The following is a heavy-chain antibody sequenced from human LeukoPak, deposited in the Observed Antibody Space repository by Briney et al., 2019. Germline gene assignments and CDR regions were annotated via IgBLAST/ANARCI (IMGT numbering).Heavy chain of an antibody. CDR1: GFTFSSYW. Sequence: GGSLRLSCAASGFTFSSYWMSWVRQAPGKGREWVANIKQDGSEKYYVDSVKGRFTISRDNAKNSLYLQMNSLRAEDTAVYYCARGHSSSPNWFDPWGQGTLVTVSS. V-gene: IGHV3-7*04. CDR2: IKQDGSEK. J-gene: IGHJ5*02. CDR3: ARGHSSSPNWFDP. D-gene: IGHD6-13*01.